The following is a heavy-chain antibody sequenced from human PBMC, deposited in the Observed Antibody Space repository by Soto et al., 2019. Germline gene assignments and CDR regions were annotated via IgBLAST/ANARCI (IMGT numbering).Heavy chain of an antibody. CDR3: ARVRQGCSANNCYFDP. CDR1: GGSVRAPDW. J-gene: IGHJ5*01. D-gene: IGHD1-1*01. Sequence: SETLSLTCTLSGGSVRAPDWWNWVRQSPDKGLEWIVEVHISGHSNYNPSLRSRVSVSIDSSKNQFYLNLNSVTAADTAIYYCARVRQGCSANNCYFDPWGQGTQVTVS. V-gene: IGHV4-4*02. CDR2: VHISGHS.